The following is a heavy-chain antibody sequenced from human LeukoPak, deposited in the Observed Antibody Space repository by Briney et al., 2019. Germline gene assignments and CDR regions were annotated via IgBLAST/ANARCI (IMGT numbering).Heavy chain of an antibody. V-gene: IGHV3-74*01. D-gene: IGHD3-22*01. CDR2: INSDVSST. J-gene: IGHJ4*02. CDR1: GFTFSSHW. Sequence: GGSLRLSCAASGFTFSSHWMHWARQAPGKGLVWVSRINSDVSSTNYADSVKGRFTISRDSAKNTLYLQMNSLRAEDTAVYFCARAYGFYDSSGYYDGGHFDYWGQGTLVTVSS. CDR3: ARAYGFYDSSGYYDGGHFDY.